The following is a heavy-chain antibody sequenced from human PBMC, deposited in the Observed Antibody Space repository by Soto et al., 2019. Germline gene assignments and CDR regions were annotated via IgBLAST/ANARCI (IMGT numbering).Heavy chain of an antibody. CDR2: VYYTGST. CDR3: VRTAREGAVAPHWFDR. Sequence: SETLSLTCTVSGASIRSTDYYWSWIRQAPGKGPEWIGYVYYTGSTYYNPSLMSRLTISVDTSKNQFSLKLTSVTAAETAVYYCVRTAREGAVAPHWFDRWGQGTQVTVSS. D-gene: IGHD2-21*02. CDR1: GASIRSTDYY. V-gene: IGHV4-30-4*01. J-gene: IGHJ5*02.